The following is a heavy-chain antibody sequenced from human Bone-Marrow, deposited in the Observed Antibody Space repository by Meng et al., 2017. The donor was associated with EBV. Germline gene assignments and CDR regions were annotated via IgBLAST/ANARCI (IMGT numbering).Heavy chain of an antibody. J-gene: IGHJ4*02. CDR3: VRPASGGYSGSFDY. D-gene: IGHD6-25*01. CDR2: MSGSGTYI. Sequence: EVQLVESGGXXXXXGXSLXLSGETSGFDFSHSAVHWVRQAPGLGLEWVSSMSGSGTYIFYADSVRGRFTISRDNAKKSLYLHMNGLRAEDTAVYYCVRPASGGYSGSFDYWGQGALVTVSS. V-gene: IGHV3-21*01. CDR1: GFDFSHSA.